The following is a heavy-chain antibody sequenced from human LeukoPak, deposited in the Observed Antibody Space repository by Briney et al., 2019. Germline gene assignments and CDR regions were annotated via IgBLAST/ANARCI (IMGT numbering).Heavy chain of an antibody. Sequence: GGSLRLSCAGTGCSFSSYGIHWVRQAPAKGLEWMAFIRSDGSNKYYADSVKGRLTISRDNSKNTLYLHMNSQRAEDTTVYYCARILDSAWGERCYWGQGALVTVSP. CDR2: IRSDGSNK. J-gene: IGHJ4*02. D-gene: IGHD6-19*01. V-gene: IGHV3-30*02. CDR3: ARILDSAWGERCY. CDR1: GCSFSSYG.